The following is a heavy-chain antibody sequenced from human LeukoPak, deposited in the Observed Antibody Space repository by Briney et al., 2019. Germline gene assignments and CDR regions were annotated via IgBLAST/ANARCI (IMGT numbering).Heavy chain of an antibody. D-gene: IGHD2-15*01. CDR1: GVSFSSYY. V-gene: IGHV4-59*01. Sequence: SETLSLTCTVSGVSFSSYYWSWIRQPPGKGLEWIGYLYYSGSTNYNPSLKSRVTISVATSKNQFSLKLSSVTAADAAVYYCARGYCSGGSCYSVDYWGQGTLVTVSS. J-gene: IGHJ4*02. CDR3: ARGYCSGGSCYSVDY. CDR2: LYYSGST.